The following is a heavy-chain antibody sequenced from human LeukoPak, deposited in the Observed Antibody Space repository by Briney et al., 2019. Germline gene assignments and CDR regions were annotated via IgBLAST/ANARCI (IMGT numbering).Heavy chain of an antibody. Sequence: ASLKVSCKASGYTFTGYYMHWVRQAPGQGLEWMGWINPNSGGTNYAQKFQGRVTMTRDTSISTAYMELSRLGSDDTAVYYCARVGLHAYYYYGMDVWGQGTTVTVSS. D-gene: IGHD3-10*01. J-gene: IGHJ6*02. CDR3: ARVGLHAYYYYGMDV. V-gene: IGHV1-2*02. CDR2: INPNSGGT. CDR1: GYTFTGYY.